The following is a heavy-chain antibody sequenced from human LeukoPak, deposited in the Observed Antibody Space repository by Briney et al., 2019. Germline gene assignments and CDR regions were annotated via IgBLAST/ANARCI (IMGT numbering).Heavy chain of an antibody. CDR3: ARQDRVTYNWFDP. CDR2: IYYSGST. D-gene: IGHD2-21*02. V-gene: IGHV4-39*01. Sequence: PSETLSLTCTVSGGSISSSSYYWGWIRQPPGKGLEWIGSIYYSGSTYYNPSLKGRVTISVDTSKNQFSLKLSSVTAADTAVYYCARQDRVTYNWFDPWGQGTLVTVSS. J-gene: IGHJ5*02. CDR1: GGSISSSSYY.